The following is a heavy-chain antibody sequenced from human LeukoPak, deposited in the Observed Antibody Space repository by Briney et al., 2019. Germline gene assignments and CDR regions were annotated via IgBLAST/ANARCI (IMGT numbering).Heavy chain of an antibody. CDR3: ARDKGAPVRYGMDV. D-gene: IGHD3-10*01. CDR2: IWYDGSNK. CDR1: GFTFSSYG. Sequence: GGSLRLSCAASGFTFSSYGMHWVRQAPGKGLEWVAVIWYDGSNKYYADSVKGRFTISRDNSKNTLYLQMNSLRAEDTAVYYCARDKGAPVRYGMDVWGQGTTVTVSS. J-gene: IGHJ6*02. V-gene: IGHV3-33*08.